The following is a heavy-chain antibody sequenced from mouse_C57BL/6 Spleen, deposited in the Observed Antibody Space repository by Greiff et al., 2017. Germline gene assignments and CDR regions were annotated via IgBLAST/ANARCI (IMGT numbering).Heavy chain of an antibody. D-gene: IGHD2-12*01. J-gene: IGHJ2*01. V-gene: IGHV1-64*01. CDR2: IHPNSGST. Sequence: QVQLQQPGAELVKPGASVKLSCKASGYTFTSYWMHWVKQRPGQGLEWIGKIHPNSGSTNYTEKFKSKDTMTVDKSSSTAYMQLSSLTSEDSAVYYCAKSFVTTGLDYWGQGTTLTVSS. CDR3: AKSFVTTGLDY. CDR1: GYTFTSYW.